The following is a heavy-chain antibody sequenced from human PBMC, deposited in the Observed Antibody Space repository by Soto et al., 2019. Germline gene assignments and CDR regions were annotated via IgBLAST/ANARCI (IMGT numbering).Heavy chain of an antibody. J-gene: IGHJ4*02. Sequence: EVQLVESGGGLVQPGGSLKLSCAASGFTFSGSAMHWVRQASGKGLEWVGRIRSKANSYATAYAASVKGRFTISRDDAKNTAYLQMNSLKTEDTAVYYCTSSTGIVYWGQGTLVTVSS. D-gene: IGHD1-1*01. CDR3: TSSTGIVY. CDR1: GFTFSGSA. V-gene: IGHV3-73*02. CDR2: IRSKANSYAT.